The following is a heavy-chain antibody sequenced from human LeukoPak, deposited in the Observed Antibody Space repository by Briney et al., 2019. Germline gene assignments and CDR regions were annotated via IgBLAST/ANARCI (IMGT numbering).Heavy chain of an antibody. Sequence: GGSLRLSCVASGFTFSSYSMNWVGRLQGKGWELVSSISTSSSSIYYADSLKGRFTGPRDDAKNLMYLQMNSLRAEDTAVYYCASRSGSYLEVDYWGQGTLVTVSS. V-gene: IGHV3-21*01. CDR1: GFTFSSYS. D-gene: IGHD1-26*01. CDR3: ASRSGSYLEVDY. CDR2: ISTSSSSI. J-gene: IGHJ4*02.